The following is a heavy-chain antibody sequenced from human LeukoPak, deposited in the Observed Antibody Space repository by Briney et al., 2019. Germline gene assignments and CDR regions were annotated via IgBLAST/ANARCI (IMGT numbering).Heavy chain of an antibody. D-gene: IGHD6-19*01. Sequence: GGSLRLSCTASGFTFIKGWMSWVRQAPGKGLEWVGRVKSKSDGGTIDYGAPVKGRLTISRDDSKNMLYPQMNSLQTEDTAVYYCTTDRGIAVRPLFDYWGQGTLVTVSS. J-gene: IGHJ4*02. V-gene: IGHV3-15*01. CDR2: VKSKSDGGTI. CDR1: GFTFIKGW. CDR3: TTDRGIAVRPLFDY.